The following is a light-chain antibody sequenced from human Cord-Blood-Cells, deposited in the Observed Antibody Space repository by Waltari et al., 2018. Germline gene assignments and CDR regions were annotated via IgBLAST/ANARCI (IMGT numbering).Light chain of an antibody. CDR1: ALPKQY. Sequence: SYDLTQPPSVSVSPRQTARITCSGDALPKQYAYWYQQKPGQAPVLVICKDSERPSGIPERFSGSSSGTTVTLTISGVQAEDEADYYCQSADSSGTYVFGTGTKVTVL. CDR2: KDS. J-gene: IGLJ1*01. CDR3: QSADSSGTYV. V-gene: IGLV3-25*03.